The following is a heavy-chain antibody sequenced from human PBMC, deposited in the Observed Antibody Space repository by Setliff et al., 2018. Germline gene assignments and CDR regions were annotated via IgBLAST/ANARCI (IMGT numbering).Heavy chain of an antibody. J-gene: IGHJ4*02. Sequence: PSETLSLTCTVSGASISSGGYYWTWIRQPAGKALEWIGHISPSGSTTYNPSLKSRVTISPDTSKNHFSPKVNSVTAADTALYYCARSPSSGAYWNPRPYYFDFWGQGTLVTVSS. CDR3: ARSPSSGAYWNPRPYYFDF. CDR2: ISPSGST. CDR1: GASISSGGYY. D-gene: IGHD1-26*01. V-gene: IGHV4-61*09.